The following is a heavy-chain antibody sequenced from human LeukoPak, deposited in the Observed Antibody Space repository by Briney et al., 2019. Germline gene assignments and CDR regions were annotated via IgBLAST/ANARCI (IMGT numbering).Heavy chain of an antibody. CDR2: VKQDGSQK. D-gene: IGHD7-27*01. CDR1: GFTFTTYW. J-gene: IGHJ4*02. V-gene: IGHV3-7*01. CDR3: ARENWANDY. Sequence: GGSLRLSCAASGFTFTTYWMTWVRQAPGKGLEWVANVKQDGSQKYYVDSVKGRFTISRDNARNSLYLQMNSLKAEDTAVYYCARENWANDYWGQGTLVTVSS.